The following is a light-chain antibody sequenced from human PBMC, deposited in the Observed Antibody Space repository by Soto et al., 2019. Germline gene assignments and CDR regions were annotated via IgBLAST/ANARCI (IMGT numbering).Light chain of an antibody. CDR3: SSYTSSSPL. CDR1: SSDVGGYNY. Sequence: QSVLAQPASVSGSPGQSITISRTGTSSDVGGYNYVSWYQQHPGKAPKLMIYDVSNRPSGVSNRFSGSKSGNTASLTISGLQAEDEADYYCSSYTSSSPLFGTGNKVTVL. J-gene: IGLJ1*01. V-gene: IGLV2-14*01. CDR2: DVS.